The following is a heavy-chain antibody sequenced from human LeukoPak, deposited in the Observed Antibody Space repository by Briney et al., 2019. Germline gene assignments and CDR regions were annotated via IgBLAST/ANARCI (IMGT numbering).Heavy chain of an antibody. CDR1: GGSISSYY. CDR3: AREAGLGIVDY. D-gene: IGHD3-16*01. V-gene: IGHV4-59*12. CDR2: IYYSGST. J-gene: IGHJ4*02. Sequence: SETLSLTCTVSGGSISSYYWNWIRQPPGKGLEWIGYIYYSGSTYYNPSLKSRVTISVDTSKNQFSLKLSSVTAADTAVYYCAREAGLGIVDYWGQGTLVTVSS.